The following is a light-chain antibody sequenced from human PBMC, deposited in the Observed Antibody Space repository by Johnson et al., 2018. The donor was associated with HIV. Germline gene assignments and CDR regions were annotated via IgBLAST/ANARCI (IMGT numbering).Light chain of an antibody. Sequence: QSVLTQPPSVSAAPGQKVTVSCSGSNTNIGNDFVSWYQQLPGKAPRLLIYDNNKRPSGIPDRFSGSKSGTSATLGITGLQTGDEADYYCVGWDSSLSGYVCGTGTPVTVL. V-gene: IGLV1-51*01. J-gene: IGLJ1*01. CDR2: DNN. CDR3: VGWDSSLSGYV. CDR1: NTNIGNDF.